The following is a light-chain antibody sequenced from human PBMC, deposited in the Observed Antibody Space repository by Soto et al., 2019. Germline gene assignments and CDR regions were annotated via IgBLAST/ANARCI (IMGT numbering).Light chain of an antibody. CDR3: QQYNNWSPVT. V-gene: IGKV3-15*01. CDR2: GAS. Sequence: EIVMTQSPATLSVSPGERATLSCRASQSVSSNLAWYQQKPGQAPRLLIYGASTRATGIPARFSGSGSGTAFILTISSLQSEDFAVYYCQQYNNWSPVTFGGGTKVEIK. J-gene: IGKJ4*01. CDR1: QSVSSN.